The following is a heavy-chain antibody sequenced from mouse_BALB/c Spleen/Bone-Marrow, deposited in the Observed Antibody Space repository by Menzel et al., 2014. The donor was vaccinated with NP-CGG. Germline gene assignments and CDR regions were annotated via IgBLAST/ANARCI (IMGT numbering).Heavy chain of an antibody. V-gene: IGHV1-80*01. CDR2: IYPGDGDT. CDR3: AFGNYDFDY. Sequence: VQLQQSGAELVRPGSSVKISCKASGYAFSSYWMNWVKQRPGQGLEWIGQIYPGDGDTNYSEKFKGKATLTADESSSTAYMQLSSLTSEDSAVYSCAFGNYDFDYWGQGTTLTVSS. D-gene: IGHD2-1*01. CDR1: GYAFSSYW. J-gene: IGHJ2*01.